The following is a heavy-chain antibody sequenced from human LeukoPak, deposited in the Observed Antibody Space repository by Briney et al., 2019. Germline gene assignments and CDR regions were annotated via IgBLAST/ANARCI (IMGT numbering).Heavy chain of an antibody. D-gene: IGHD6-19*01. V-gene: IGHV3-7*05. Sequence: RGSLRLSCAASGLTFSSYWMNWVRQAPGRGLEWVANIQLDGSTTNYVDSVKGRFTISRDNAKNTLYLQLNSLRVEDTAVYYCATAAAGYYFDYWGQGTLVTVSS. CDR1: GLTFSSYW. CDR2: IQLDGSTT. J-gene: IGHJ4*02. CDR3: ATAAAGYYFDY.